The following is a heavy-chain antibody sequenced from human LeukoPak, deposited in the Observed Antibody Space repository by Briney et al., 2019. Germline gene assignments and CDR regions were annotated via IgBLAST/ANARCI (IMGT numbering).Heavy chain of an antibody. V-gene: IGHV1-24*01. CDR2: FDPEDGET. J-gene: IGHJ5*02. D-gene: IGHD6-6*01. Sequence: ASVKVSCKVSGYTLTELSMHWVRQAPGKGLEWMGGFDPEDGETIYAQKFQGRVTMTEDTSTDTAYMELSSLRSEDTAVFYCATFPSTARSNWFDPWGQGTLVTVSS. CDR1: GYTLTELS. CDR3: ATFPSTARSNWFDP.